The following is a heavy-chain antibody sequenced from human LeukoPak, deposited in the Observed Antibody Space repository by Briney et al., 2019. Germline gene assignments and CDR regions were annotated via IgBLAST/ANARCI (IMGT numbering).Heavy chain of an antibody. V-gene: IGHV4-61*02. CDR3: AREDPVDGTDNWFDP. J-gene: IGHJ5*02. CDR2: IYSSGNT. D-gene: IGHD6-19*01. CDR1: GKSVSSSGYY. Sequence: SETLSLTCTVSGKSVSSSGYYWSWTRQPAGKTLEWIGRIYSSGNTKYNPSLKSRVTMSVDTSKNQLSLKLSSVTAADTAVYYCAREDPVDGTDNWFDPWGQGTQVIVSS.